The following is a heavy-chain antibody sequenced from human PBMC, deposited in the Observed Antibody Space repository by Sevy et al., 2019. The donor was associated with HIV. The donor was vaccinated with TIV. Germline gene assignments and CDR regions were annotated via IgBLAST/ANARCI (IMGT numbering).Heavy chain of an antibody. J-gene: IGHJ3*02. CDR1: GFTFSSYW. D-gene: IGHD3-10*01. V-gene: IGHV3-7*01. Sequence: HGGSLRLSCAASGFTFSSYWMSWVRQAPGKGLEWVANIKQDGSEKYYVDSVKGRFTISRDNAKNSLSLQMNSLRAEDTAVYYCARVSGIPEWDAFDIWGQGTMVTVSS. CDR3: ARVSGIPEWDAFDI. CDR2: IKQDGSEK.